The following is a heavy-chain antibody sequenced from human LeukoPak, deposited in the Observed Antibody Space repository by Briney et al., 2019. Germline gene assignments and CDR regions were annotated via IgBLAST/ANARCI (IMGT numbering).Heavy chain of an antibody. Sequence: GGSLRLSCAASGFTFSSYGMHWVRQAPGKGLEWVAVISYDGSNKYYADSVKGRFTISRDNAQNSMYLQMNSLRAEDTAVYYCGRVGGRSKAAKGDAFDIWGQGTMVTVSS. CDR3: GRVGGRSKAAKGDAFDI. V-gene: IGHV3-30*03. CDR2: ISYDGSNK. J-gene: IGHJ3*02. D-gene: IGHD6-6*01. CDR1: GFTFSSYG.